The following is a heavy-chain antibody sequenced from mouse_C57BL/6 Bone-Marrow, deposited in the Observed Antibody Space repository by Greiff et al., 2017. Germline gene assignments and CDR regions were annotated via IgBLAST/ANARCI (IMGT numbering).Heavy chain of an antibody. CDR2: IDPSDSYT. CDR3: AKGENYGYDQAWFAY. V-gene: IGHV1-69*01. D-gene: IGHD2-2*01. Sequence: QVQLQQPGAELMMPGASVKLSCKASGYTFTSYWMHWVKQRPGQGLEWIGEIDPSDSYTNYNQKFKGKSTLTVDKSSSTAYMQLSSLTSEDSAVYYCAKGENYGYDQAWFAYWGQGTLVTVSA. J-gene: IGHJ3*01. CDR1: GYTFTSYW.